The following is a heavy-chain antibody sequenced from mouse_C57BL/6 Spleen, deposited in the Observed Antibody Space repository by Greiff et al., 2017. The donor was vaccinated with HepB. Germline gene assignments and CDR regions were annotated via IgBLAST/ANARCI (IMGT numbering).Heavy chain of an antibody. D-gene: IGHD4-1*01. Sequence: QVQLQQSGAELVKPGASVKISCKASGYAFSSYWMNWVKQRPGKGLEWIGQIYPGDGDTNYNGKFKGKATLTADKSSSTAYMQLSSLTSEDSAVYFCASHGGTGYYFDYWGQGTTLTVSS. CDR2: IYPGDGDT. J-gene: IGHJ2*01. V-gene: IGHV1-80*01. CDR3: ASHGGTGYYFDY. CDR1: GYAFSSYW.